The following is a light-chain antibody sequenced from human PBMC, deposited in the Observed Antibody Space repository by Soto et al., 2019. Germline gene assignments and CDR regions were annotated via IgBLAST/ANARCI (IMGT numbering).Light chain of an antibody. CDR1: SSDVGGYKY. V-gene: IGLV2-14*01. CDR2: DVS. J-gene: IGLJ1*01. CDR3: SSYTGTSTYV. Sequence: QSVLTQPASVSGSPGQSIAISCTGTSSDVGGYKYVSWYQQHPGKAPKLAIYDVSNRPSGVSDRFSGSKSGNTASLTISWLQAEDEGDFYFSSYTGTSTYVFGTGTKVTVL.